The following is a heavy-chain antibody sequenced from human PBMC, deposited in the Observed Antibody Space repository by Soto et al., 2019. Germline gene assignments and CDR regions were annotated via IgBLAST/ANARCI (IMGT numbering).Heavy chain of an antibody. CDR2: IKEDGNEK. CDR3: TRGAGGRHYYYAMDA. CDR1: GFPFNNYY. J-gene: IGHJ6*02. Sequence: TGGSLRLSCTASGFPFNNYYMTCVRQASGKGLEWVASIKEDGNEKYYADSVNGRFTISRDNAKNSLSLQMNSLGAEDTAVYFCTRGAGGRHYYYAMDAWGPGATVTVSS. V-gene: IGHV3-7*03.